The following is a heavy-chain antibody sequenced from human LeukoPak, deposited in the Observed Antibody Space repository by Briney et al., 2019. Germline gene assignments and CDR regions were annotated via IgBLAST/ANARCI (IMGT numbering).Heavy chain of an antibody. J-gene: IGHJ6*02. CDR2: IWYGGSNK. V-gene: IGHV3-33*01. D-gene: IGHD5-24*01. CDR1: GFTFSSYG. CDR3: ASRRDGYIPGDYYGMDV. Sequence: PGGSLRLSCAASGFTFSSYGMHWVRQAPGKGLERVAVIWYGGSNKYYADSVKGRFTISRDDSKNTLYLQMNSLRAEDTAVHYCASRRDGYIPGDYYGMDVWGQGTTVTVSS.